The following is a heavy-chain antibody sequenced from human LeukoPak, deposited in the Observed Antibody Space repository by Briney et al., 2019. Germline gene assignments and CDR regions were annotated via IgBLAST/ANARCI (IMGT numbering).Heavy chain of an antibody. V-gene: IGHV1-69*05. D-gene: IGHD1-26*01. CDR1: GYTFTSYD. Sequence: SVKVSCKASGYTFTSYDINWVRQAPGQGLEWMGGIIPIFGTANYAQKFQGRVTITTDESTSTAYMELSSLRSEDTAVYYCARDSDSSGSYGRYAFDIWGQGTMVTVSS. J-gene: IGHJ3*02. CDR3: ARDSDSSGSYGRYAFDI. CDR2: IIPIFGTA.